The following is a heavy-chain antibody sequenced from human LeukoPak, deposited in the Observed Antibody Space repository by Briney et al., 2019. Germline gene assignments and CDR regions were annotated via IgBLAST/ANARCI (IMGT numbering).Heavy chain of an antibody. Sequence: GGSLRLSCAASGFTFSSYSMNWVRQAPGKGVEWVSSISSSSSYIYYADSVKGRFTISRDNAKNSLYLQMNSLRAEDTAVYYCASLEIYGGNSDYWGQGTLVTVSS. J-gene: IGHJ4*02. D-gene: IGHD4-23*01. CDR2: ISSSSSYI. V-gene: IGHV3-21*01. CDR1: GFTFSSYS. CDR3: ASLEIYGGNSDY.